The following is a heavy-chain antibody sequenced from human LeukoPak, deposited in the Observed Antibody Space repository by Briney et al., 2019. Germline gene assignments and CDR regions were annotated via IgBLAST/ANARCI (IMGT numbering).Heavy chain of an antibody. D-gene: IGHD3-22*01. CDR3: ARNYYDSSGYQNHDY. V-gene: IGHV4-34*01. CDR2: INHSGST. CDR1: GGSFSGYY. Sequence: KPSETLSLTCAVYGGSFSGYYWSWIRQPPGKGLEWIGEINHSGSTNYNPSLESRVTISVDTSKNQFSLKLSSVTAADTAVYYCARNYYDSSGYQNHDYWGQGTLVTVSS. J-gene: IGHJ4*02.